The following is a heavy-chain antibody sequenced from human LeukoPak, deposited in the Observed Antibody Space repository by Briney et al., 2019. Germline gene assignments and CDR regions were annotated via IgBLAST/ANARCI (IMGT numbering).Heavy chain of an antibody. D-gene: IGHD3-10*01. Sequence: PSETLSLTCAVYGVSFSGYYWSWLRQPPGKGLEGIGEINHSGSTNYNPSLKSRVTISVDTSKNQFSLKLSSVTAADTAVYYCARVIWAFDIWGQGTMVTVSS. CDR3: ARVIWAFDI. CDR1: GVSFSGYY. J-gene: IGHJ3*02. CDR2: INHSGST. V-gene: IGHV4-34*01.